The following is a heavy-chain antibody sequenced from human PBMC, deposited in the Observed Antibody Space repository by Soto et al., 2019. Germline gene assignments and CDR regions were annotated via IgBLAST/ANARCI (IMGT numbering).Heavy chain of an antibody. Sequence: GGSLRLSCAASGFTFSSYDMHWVRQATGKGLEWVSAIGTAGDTYYPGSVKGRFTISRENAKNSLYLQMNSLRAGDTAVYYCARGFGQQLASDAFDIWDQGTMVTVSS. CDR1: GFTFSSYD. CDR2: IGTAGDT. D-gene: IGHD6-13*01. V-gene: IGHV3-13*01. J-gene: IGHJ3*02. CDR3: ARGFGQQLASDAFDI.